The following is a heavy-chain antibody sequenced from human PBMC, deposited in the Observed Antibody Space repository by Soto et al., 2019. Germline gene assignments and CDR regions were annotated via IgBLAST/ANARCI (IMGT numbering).Heavy chain of an antibody. J-gene: IGHJ6*02. D-gene: IGHD1-20*01. CDR2: IIPIFGTA. Sequence: QVQLVQSGAEVKKPGSSVKVSCKASGGTFSSYAISWVRQAPGQGLEWMGGIIPIFGTANYAQKFQGRGTITADEATSTAYMELSSLRSEDTAVYYCARDGSGTNWNYYYYGMDVWGQGTTVTVSS. CDR3: ARDGSGTNWNYYYYGMDV. V-gene: IGHV1-69*12. CDR1: GGTFSSYA.